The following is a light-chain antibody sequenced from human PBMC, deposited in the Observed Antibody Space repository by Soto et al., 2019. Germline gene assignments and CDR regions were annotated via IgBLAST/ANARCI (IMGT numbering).Light chain of an antibody. J-gene: IGKJ1*01. CDR2: GAS. Sequence: EVLLTQSPVTLSLSPGERSTLSCRASQSITNNYLAWYQQRPGLAPRLLIYGASIRATGIPDRFSGSGSGTDFTLTISRLEPEDFAVYYCQQYGNSRTFGQGTKVDIK. CDR3: QQYGNSRT. V-gene: IGKV3-20*01. CDR1: QSITNNY.